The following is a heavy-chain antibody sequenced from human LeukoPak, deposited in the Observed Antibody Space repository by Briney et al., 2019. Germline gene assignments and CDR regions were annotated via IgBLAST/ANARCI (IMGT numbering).Heavy chain of an antibody. Sequence: SGPTLLQPTQTLTLTYTLSGVSLSTSGVGVGWIRQRPGKALGWLALIRWDEDKRYNPSLKSRVTITKDTSNRQLLLTTTNIGPLDTAPYCCVHSKVIRGVIISTDAFDIRGQGTMVTVSS. CDR2: IRWDEDK. CDR1: GVSLSTSGVG. D-gene: IGHD3-10*01. CDR3: VHSKVIRGVIISTDAFDI. V-gene: IGHV2-5*02. J-gene: IGHJ3*02.